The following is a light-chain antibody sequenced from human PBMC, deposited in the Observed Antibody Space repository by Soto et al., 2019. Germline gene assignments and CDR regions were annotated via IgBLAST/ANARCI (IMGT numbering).Light chain of an antibody. V-gene: IGKV1-27*01. CDR3: QKYNSAPLS. Sequence: DIQMTQSPSSLSASLGDRVTITCRASQGIGVYLAWFQQKPGKVPRLLIYAASALQSGVPSRFSGGGSGTDFTLTINSLQPEDVATYYCQKYNSAPLSLGGGTKVEIK. CDR1: QGIGVY. J-gene: IGKJ4*01. CDR2: AAS.